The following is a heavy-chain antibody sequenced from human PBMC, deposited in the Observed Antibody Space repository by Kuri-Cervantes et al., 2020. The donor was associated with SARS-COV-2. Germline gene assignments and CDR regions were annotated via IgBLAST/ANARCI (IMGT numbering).Heavy chain of an antibody. CDR2: INHSGSS. CDR1: GGSFSGYY. V-gene: IGHV4-34*01. CDR3: ARVRSSHYYYHYMDV. J-gene: IGHJ6*03. Sequence: ESLKISFAVYGGSFSGYYWSWIRQPPGKGREWVGEINHSGSSNYNPSLKSRVTISVDTSKNQFSLTLSSVTAAETAVYYFARVRSSHYYYHYMDVWGQGTTATVSS. D-gene: IGHD6-13*01.